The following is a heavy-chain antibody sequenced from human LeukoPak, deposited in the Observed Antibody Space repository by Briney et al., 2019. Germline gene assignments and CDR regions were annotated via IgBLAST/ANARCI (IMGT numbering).Heavy chain of an antibody. Sequence: GRSLRLSCAASGFTFSSYCMHWLRQAPGKGLEWVGRIRDKGNRYTTEYAASAKGRFTISRDYAKKSLYLQMNSLKPEDTALYYCARVCNTISCYAGNSGYWNQRPLVTVSS. D-gene: IGHD2-2*01. CDR2: IRDKGNRYTT. CDR1: GFTFSSYC. CDR3: ARVCNTISCYAGNSGY. J-gene: IGHJ4*02. V-gene: IGHV3-72*01.